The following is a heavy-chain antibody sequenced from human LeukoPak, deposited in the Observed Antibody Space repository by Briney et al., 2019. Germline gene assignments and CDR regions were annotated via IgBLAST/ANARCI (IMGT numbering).Heavy chain of an antibody. CDR2: IYTSGST. V-gene: IGHV4-61*02. CDR3: AVGGLAGDY. Sequence: SQTLSLTCTVSGCSISSGSNYWSWIRQPAGRGLESIGRIYTSGSTNYNPSIKSRVTISVDPSKKQFSLKLSSVTAADTAVYYCAVGGLAGDYWGQGTLVTVSS. J-gene: IGHJ4*02. CDR1: GCSISSGSNY.